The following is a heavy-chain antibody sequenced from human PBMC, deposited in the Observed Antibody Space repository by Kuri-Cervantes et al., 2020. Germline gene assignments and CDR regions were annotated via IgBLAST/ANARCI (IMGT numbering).Heavy chain of an antibody. Sequence: SLKISCAASGFTFDDYAMHWVRQAPGKGLEWVSGISWNSGSIGYADSVKGRFTISRDNAKNSLYLQMNSLRAEDTAVYYCAKERGACSSTSCYVPYYYYGMDVWGQGTTVTVSS. CDR2: ISWNSGSI. CDR1: GFTFDDYA. D-gene: IGHD2-2*01. CDR3: AKERGACSSTSCYVPYYYYGMDV. J-gene: IGHJ6*02. V-gene: IGHV3-9*01.